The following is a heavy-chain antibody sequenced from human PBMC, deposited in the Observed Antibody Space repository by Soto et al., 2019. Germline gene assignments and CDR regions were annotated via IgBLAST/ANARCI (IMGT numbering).Heavy chain of an antibody. CDR3: ARDREPWGGSSVFDY. Sequence: GGSLRLSCAASGFTFSSYGMHWVRQAPGKGLEWVAVIWYDGSNKYYADSVKGRFTISRENSKNTVYLQMNSLRAEDTAVYYCARDREPWGGSSVFDYWGQGTLVTVSS. CDR2: IWYDGSNK. V-gene: IGHV3-33*01. D-gene: IGHD6-6*01. J-gene: IGHJ4*02. CDR1: GFTFSSYG.